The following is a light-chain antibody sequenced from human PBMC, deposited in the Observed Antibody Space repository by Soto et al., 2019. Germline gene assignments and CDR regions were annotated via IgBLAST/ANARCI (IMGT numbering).Light chain of an antibody. Sequence: DIQMTQSPSSLSASVGDRVTITCRASQSISDYVNWYQQKPGKAPKLLIYTAFSLQSGVSSRFGGSGSGTDFTLTISSLQPEDFATYYCQQSYSTPPTFGQGTKVEIK. CDR3: QQSYSTPPT. J-gene: IGKJ1*01. CDR1: QSISDY. V-gene: IGKV1-39*01. CDR2: TAF.